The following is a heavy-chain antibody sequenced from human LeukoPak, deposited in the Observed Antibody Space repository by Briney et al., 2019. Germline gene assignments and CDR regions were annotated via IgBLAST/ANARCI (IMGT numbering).Heavy chain of an antibody. J-gene: IGHJ4*02. CDR3: ARDNNWGFDY. V-gene: IGHV3-48*04. D-gene: IGHD7-27*01. CDR1: GFTFTNHW. Sequence: GGSLRLSCAASGFTFTNHWMSWVRQAPGKGLEWISNIRGSRSGLGSGMYYADSVRGRFTISRDDAKNSLYLQMSSLRAEDTAFYYCARDNNWGFDYWGQGALVTVSS. CDR2: IRGSRSGLGSGM.